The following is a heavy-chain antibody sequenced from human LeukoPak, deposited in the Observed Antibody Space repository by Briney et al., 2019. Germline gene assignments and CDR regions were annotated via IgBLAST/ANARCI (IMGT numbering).Heavy chain of an antibody. D-gene: IGHD2-2*01. CDR2: ISGSGGSK. Sequence: GGSLRLSCAASGLTFRSYAMRWVRPAPGKGLAWVSAISGSGGSKYFADSVKGQFTISRDNSKNPLYLQMNSLRAEDTAVYYCAKSGPYCSSTSCNYFDYWGQGTLVTVSS. V-gene: IGHV3-23*01. J-gene: IGHJ4*02. CDR1: GLTFRSYA. CDR3: AKSGPYCSSTSCNYFDY.